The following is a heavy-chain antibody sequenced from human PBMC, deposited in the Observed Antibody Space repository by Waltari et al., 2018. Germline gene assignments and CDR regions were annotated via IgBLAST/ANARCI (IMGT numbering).Heavy chain of an antibody. V-gene: IGHV3-7*01. CDR1: GFPFRSYC. Sequence: EVHLVESGGGLVQPGGSLRLSCAASGFPFRSYCMSWVRQAPGKGLEWVANINQDGNKLYYVDSVEGRFTISRDNAKNSLYLQMNSLRAEDTAVYYCARDQMVTVTDDNWFDSWGQGNLVTVSS. J-gene: IGHJ5*01. CDR3: ARDQMVTVTDDNWFDS. CDR2: INQDGNKL. D-gene: IGHD4-17*01.